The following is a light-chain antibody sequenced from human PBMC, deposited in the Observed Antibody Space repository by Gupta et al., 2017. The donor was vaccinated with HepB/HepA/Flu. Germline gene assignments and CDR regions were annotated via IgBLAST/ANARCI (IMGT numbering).Light chain of an antibody. CDR1: QGISSY. Sequence: IQLTQSPSFLSASVGDRVTITCRASQGISSYLAWYQQKSGKAPKLLIYAASTLQSGVPSRFSGSGSGTEFTITISSLKPEDFATYYCQQLNTYPRTFGLGTKVEIK. V-gene: IGKV1-9*01. CDR2: AAS. J-gene: IGKJ1*01. CDR3: QQLNTYPRT.